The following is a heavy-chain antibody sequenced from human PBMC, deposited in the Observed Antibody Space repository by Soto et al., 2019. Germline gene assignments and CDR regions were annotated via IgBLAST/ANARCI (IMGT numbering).Heavy chain of an antibody. Sequence: SETLSLTCTVSGGSISSSSYYWGWIRQPPGKGLEWIGSIYYSGSTYYNPSLKSRVTISVDTSKNQFSLKLSSVTAADTAVYYCARDIAAAGTSYYYYGMEVWGQGTTVTVSS. CDR2: IYYSGST. D-gene: IGHD6-13*01. CDR3: ARDIAAAGTSYYYYGMEV. J-gene: IGHJ6*02. V-gene: IGHV4-39*02. CDR1: GGSISSSSYY.